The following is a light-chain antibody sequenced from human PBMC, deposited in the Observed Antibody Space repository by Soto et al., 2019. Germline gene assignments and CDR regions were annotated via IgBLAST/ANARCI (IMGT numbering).Light chain of an antibody. CDR1: SSDIGAYTF. CDR2: EVN. V-gene: IGLV2-14*01. Sequence: QSALTQPASVSGSPGQSITISCTGTSSDIGAYTFVAWYQQHPGKAPKLMIYEVNRRPSGVSNRFSGSRSGSTASLTISGLQADDEADYYCSSYTSSSTGVFGGGTKLTVL. CDR3: SSYTSSSTGV. J-gene: IGLJ3*02.